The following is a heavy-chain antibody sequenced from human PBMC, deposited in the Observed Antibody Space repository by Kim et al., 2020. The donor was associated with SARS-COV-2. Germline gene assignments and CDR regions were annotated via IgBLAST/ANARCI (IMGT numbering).Heavy chain of an antibody. V-gene: IGHV3-23*01. J-gene: IGHJ5*02. D-gene: IGHD3-22*01. Sequence: GGSLRLSCAASGFTFSSYAMSWVRQAPGKGLEWVSAISGSGGSTYYADSVKGRFTISRDNSKNTLYLRMNSLRAEDTAVYYCVKVAGYYDSSGYLPGGYWFDPWGQGTLVTVSS. CDR1: GFTFSSYA. CDR2: ISGSGGST. CDR3: VKVAGYYDSSGYLPGGYWFDP.